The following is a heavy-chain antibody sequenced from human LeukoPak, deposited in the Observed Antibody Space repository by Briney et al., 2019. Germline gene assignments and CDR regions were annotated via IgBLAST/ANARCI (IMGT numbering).Heavy chain of an antibody. CDR1: GFTFSSYS. V-gene: IGHV3-21*01. D-gene: IGHD2-2*01. Sequence: PGGSLRLSCAASGFTFSSYSMNWVRQAPGKGLEWVSSISSSSYIYYADSVKGRFTISRDNAKNSLYLQMNSLRDEDTAVYYCGRGAKYCSSTSCQPWFDPWGQGSLVTVSS. CDR2: ISSSSYI. CDR3: GRGAKYCSSTSCQPWFDP. J-gene: IGHJ5*02.